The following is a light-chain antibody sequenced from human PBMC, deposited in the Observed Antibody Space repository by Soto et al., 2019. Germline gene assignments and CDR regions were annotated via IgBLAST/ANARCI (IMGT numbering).Light chain of an antibody. J-gene: IGLJ1*01. CDR2: DVS. V-gene: IGLV2-14*03. CDR1: SSDVDGYNF. CDR3: TSYTTSFTYV. Sequence: QSALTQPASVSGSPGQSITISCTGTSSDVDGYNFVSWYQHHPGKAPKLIIYDVSNRPSGVSSRFSGFKSGNTASLTVSGLQAEDEADYHCTSYTTSFTYVFGTGTKVTVL.